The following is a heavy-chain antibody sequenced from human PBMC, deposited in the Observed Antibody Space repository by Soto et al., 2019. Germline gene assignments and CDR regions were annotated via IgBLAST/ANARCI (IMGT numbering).Heavy chain of an antibody. D-gene: IGHD2-15*01. J-gene: IGHJ5*02. CDR2: IIPILGIA. V-gene: IGHV1-69*02. Sequence: GASVKVSCKASGGTFSSYTISWVRQAPGQGLEWMGRIIPILGIANYAQKFQGRVTITADKSTSTAYMELSSLRSEDTAVYYCARGYCSGGSCPHNWFDPWGQGTLVTVSS. CDR3: ARGYCSGGSCPHNWFDP. CDR1: GGTFSSYT.